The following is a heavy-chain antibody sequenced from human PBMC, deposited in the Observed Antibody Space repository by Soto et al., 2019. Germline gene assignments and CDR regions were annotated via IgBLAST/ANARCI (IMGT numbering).Heavy chain of an antibody. J-gene: IGHJ6*02. CDR1: GVSIGGDGYY. CDR2: ISYSGRI. Sequence: SETLSLTCTVSGVSIGGDGYYWSWIRQHPGKGLDWIGYISYSGRISYNPSLKSRVTISVDTSKNQLSLKLNSVTAADTSVYYCARGYCSGGSCYGSYYYYGLDVWGQGTTVT. V-gene: IGHV4-31*03. CDR3: ARGYCSGGSCYGSYYYYGLDV. D-gene: IGHD2-15*01.